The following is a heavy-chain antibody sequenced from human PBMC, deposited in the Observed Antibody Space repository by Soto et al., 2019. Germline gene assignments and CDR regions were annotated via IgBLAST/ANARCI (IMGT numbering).Heavy chain of an antibody. CDR3: AMSMRHPLDP. V-gene: IGHV3-7*01. CDR2: INQDGSDK. D-gene: IGHD2-21*01. CDR1: GFTFGIHW. Sequence: EVQVVESGGGLVQPGGSLRLSCAASGFTFGIHWMTWVRQVPGKGLEWVANINQDGSDKYYVYSVKGRFIISRDNAKDSLYMQLHRLRVEDTAVYYCAMSMRHPLDPRGQRPLVTVS. J-gene: IGHJ5*02.